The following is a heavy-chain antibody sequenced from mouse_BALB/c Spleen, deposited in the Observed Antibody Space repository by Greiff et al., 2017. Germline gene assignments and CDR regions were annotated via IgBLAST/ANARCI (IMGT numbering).Heavy chain of an antibody. CDR2: INPYNGDT. V-gene: IGHV1-37*01. D-gene: IGHD2-14*01. J-gene: IGHJ3*01. Sequence: EVQLQESGPELVKPGASVKISCKASGYSFTGYFMNWVKQSHGKSLEWIGRINPYNGDTFYNQKFKGKATLTVDKSSSTAHMELLSLTSEDSAVYYCTRDYYRPTTGFAYWGQGTLVTVSA. CDR3: TRDYYRPTTGFAY. CDR1: GYSFTGYF.